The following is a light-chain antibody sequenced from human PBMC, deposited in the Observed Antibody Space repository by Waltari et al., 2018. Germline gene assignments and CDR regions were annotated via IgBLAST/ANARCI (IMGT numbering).Light chain of an antibody. Sequence: QSALTQPASVSGSPGQSITISCTGTGSDVGSYVYVSWYQQHPGKGPKLMIFDVSNRPSGVSNLFAGSKSGNTASLTISGFQAEDEADYYCSSYTSSGTVIFGGGTKLTVL. CDR3: SSYTSSGTVI. V-gene: IGLV2-14*03. CDR2: DVS. CDR1: GSDVGSYVY. J-gene: IGLJ2*01.